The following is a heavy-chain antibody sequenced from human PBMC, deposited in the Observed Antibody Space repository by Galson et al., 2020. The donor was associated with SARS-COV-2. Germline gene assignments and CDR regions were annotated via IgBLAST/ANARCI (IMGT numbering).Heavy chain of an antibody. CDR3: ARLHYGEYAPEACDI. V-gene: IGHV4-30-2*01. CDR2: ISHSRGT. CDR1: GSSISSGSYS. D-gene: IGHD4-17*01. J-gene: IGHJ3*02. Sequence: SETLSLTCAVSGSSISSGSYSWNWIRPPPGKGLEWIGYISHSRGTYYNPSLKSRVTISGDRYKNQFSLRLSSVTAADTAVYYCARLHYGEYAPEACDIWGPGTRVTVAS.